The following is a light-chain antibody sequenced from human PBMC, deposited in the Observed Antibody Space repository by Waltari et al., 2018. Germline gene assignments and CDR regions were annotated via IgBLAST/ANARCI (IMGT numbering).Light chain of an antibody. CDR2: DVS. CDR3: SSYISSDTLEL. Sequence: HSALTQPASASGSPGPSITISCTGTSSDVGGYNYVYLYQQHPGKAPTLMIFDVSYRPSGISNRFSGSKSGNTASLTISGLQAEDEADYYCSSYISSDTLELFGGGTSLTVL. V-gene: IGLV2-14*03. CDR1: SSDVGGYNY. J-gene: IGLJ2*01.